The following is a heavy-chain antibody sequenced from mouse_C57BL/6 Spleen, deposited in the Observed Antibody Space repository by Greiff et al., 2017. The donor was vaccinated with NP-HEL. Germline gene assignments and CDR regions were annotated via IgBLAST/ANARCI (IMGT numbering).Heavy chain of an antibody. J-gene: IGHJ4*01. CDR2: ISGGGGNT. V-gene: IGHV5-9*01. CDR3: ARHEERVDY. Sequence: EVKLMESGGGLVKPGGSLKLSCAASGFTFSSYTMSWVRQTPEKRLEWVATISGGGGNTYYPDSVKGRFTISRDNAKNTLYLQMSSLRSEDTALYYCARHEERVDYWGQGTSVTVSS. CDR1: GFTFSSYT.